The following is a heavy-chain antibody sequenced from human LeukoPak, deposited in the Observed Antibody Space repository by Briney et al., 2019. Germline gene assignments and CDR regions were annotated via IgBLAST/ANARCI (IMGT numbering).Heavy chain of an antibody. D-gene: IGHD5-18*01. Sequence: SGTLSLTCAVSGASISSSNWWSWVRQPPGKGLEWIREIYHSGSTNYNPSLKSRVTISVDKSKNQFSLKLSSVTAADTAVYYCASSGDTAMATFDYWGQGTLVTVSS. V-gene: IGHV4-4*02. CDR2: IYHSGST. CDR1: GASISSSNW. CDR3: ASSGDTAMATFDY. J-gene: IGHJ4*02.